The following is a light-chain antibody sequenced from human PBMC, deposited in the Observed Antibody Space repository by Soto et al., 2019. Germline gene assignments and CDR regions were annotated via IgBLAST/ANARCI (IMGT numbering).Light chain of an antibody. CDR2: EGN. CDR3: CSYAGSNTHVV. CDR1: SSDVGSYNL. V-gene: IGLV2-23*01. Sequence: QSALTQPASVSGSPGQSITISCTGTSSDVGSYNLVSWYQQHPGKAPKLLIYEGNKRPSGVSNRFSGSQSGNTASLTISGLQAEDEADYYCCSYAGSNTHVVFGGGTKLTVL. J-gene: IGLJ2*01.